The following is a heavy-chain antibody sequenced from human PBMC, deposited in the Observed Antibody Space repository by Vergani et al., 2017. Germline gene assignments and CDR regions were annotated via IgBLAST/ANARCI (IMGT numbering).Heavy chain of an antibody. J-gene: IGHJ4*02. Sequence: EVQLLESGGGLVQPGGSLRLSCAASGFTFSSYAMSWVRQAPGKGLEWVSAISGSGGSTYYADSVKGRFTISRDNSKNTLYLQMNSLRAEDTAVYYWAKGADYDYVWGSYRKYYFDYWGQGTLVTVSS. D-gene: IGHD3-16*02. CDR1: GFTFSSYA. CDR2: ISGSGGST. CDR3: AKGADYDYVWGSYRKYYFDY. V-gene: IGHV3-23*01.